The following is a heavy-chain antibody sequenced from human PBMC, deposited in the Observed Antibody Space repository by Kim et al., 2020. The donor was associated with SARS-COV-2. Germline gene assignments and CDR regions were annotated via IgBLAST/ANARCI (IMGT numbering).Heavy chain of an antibody. J-gene: IGHJ4*02. CDR3: ARSDYGAAPGY. CDR1: GFTFSSYA. Sequence: GGSLRHSCAASGFTFSSYAMHWVRQAPGKGLEWVAVISYDGSNKYYADSVKGRFTISRDNSKNTLYLQMNSLRAEDTAVYYCARSDYGAAPGYWGQGTLV. CDR2: ISYDGSNK. V-gene: IGHV3-30-3*01. D-gene: IGHD4-17*01.